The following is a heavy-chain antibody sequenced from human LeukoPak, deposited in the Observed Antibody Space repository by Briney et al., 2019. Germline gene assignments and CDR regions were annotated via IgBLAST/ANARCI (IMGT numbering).Heavy chain of an antibody. Sequence: GGSLRLSCAAPGFSFSNAWMSWVRQAPGKGLEWVGRVISKADGGTTDYAAPVKGRFTISRDDSKNTLYLQMNSLKTEDTAVYYCTAGVGTTDFDYWGQGTLVTVSS. CDR3: TAGVGTTDFDY. CDR2: VISKADGGTT. V-gene: IGHV3-15*01. CDR1: GFSFSNAW. D-gene: IGHD1-26*01. J-gene: IGHJ4*02.